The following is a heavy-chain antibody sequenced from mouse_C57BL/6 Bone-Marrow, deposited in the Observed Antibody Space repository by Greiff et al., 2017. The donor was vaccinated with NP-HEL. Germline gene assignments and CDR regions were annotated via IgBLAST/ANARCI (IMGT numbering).Heavy chain of an antibody. V-gene: IGHV1-42*01. D-gene: IGHD2-3*01. CDR2: INPSTGGT. Sequence: EVKLQQSGPELVKPGASVKISCKASGYSFTGYYMNWVKQSPEKSLEWIGEINPSTGGTTYNQKFKAKATLTVDKSSSTAYMQLKSLTSEDSAVYYCARNGYYEVWFAYWGQGTLVTVSA. J-gene: IGHJ3*01. CDR3: ARNGYYEVWFAY. CDR1: GYSFTGYY.